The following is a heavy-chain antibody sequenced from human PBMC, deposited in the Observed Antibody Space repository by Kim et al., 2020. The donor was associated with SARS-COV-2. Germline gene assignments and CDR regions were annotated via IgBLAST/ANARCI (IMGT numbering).Heavy chain of an antibody. Sequence: EGSLRLSCAASGFTFSDYYMSWIRQAPGKGLEWVSYISSSSSYTNYADSVKGRFTISRDNAKNSLYLQMNSLRAEDTAVYYCASLRRGSGWYYFDYWGQGTLVTVSS. CDR3: ASLRRGSGWYYFDY. D-gene: IGHD6-19*01. CDR1: GFTFSDYY. CDR2: ISSSSSYT. V-gene: IGHV3-11*03. J-gene: IGHJ4*02.